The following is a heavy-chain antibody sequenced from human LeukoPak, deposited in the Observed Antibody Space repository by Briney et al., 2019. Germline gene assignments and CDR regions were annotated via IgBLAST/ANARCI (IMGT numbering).Heavy chain of an antibody. Sequence: NPSETLSLTCAVYGGSFSGYYWSWIRQPPGKGLEWIGEINHSGSTNYNPSLKSRVTISVDTSKNQFSLKLSSVTAADTAVYYCASSSGYYLSWGQGTLVTVSS. CDR2: INHSGST. CDR3: ASSSGYYLS. V-gene: IGHV4-34*01. CDR1: GGSFSGYY. D-gene: IGHD3-22*01. J-gene: IGHJ4*02.